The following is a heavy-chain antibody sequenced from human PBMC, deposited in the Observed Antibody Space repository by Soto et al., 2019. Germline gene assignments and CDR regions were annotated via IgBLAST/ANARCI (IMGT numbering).Heavy chain of an antibody. CDR2: IIPIFGTA. CDR3: ARVGPWVPYYYDSSPYTFENWFDP. CDR1: GGTFSSYA. V-gene: IGHV1-69*13. J-gene: IGHJ5*02. Sequence: SVKVSCKASGGTFSSYAISWVRQAPGQGLEWMGGIIPIFGTANYAQKFQGRVTITADESTSTAYMELSSLRSEDTAVYYCARVGPWVPYYYDSSPYTFENWFDPWGQGTLVTVSS. D-gene: IGHD3-22*01.